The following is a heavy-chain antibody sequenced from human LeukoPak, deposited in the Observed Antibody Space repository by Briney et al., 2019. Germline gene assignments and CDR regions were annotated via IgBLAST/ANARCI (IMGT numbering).Heavy chain of an antibody. CDR3: ARPQIPDYYDSSGYSVLFV. CDR2: INTNTGNP. Sequence: ASVKVSCKASGGTFSSYAISWVRQAPGQGLEWMGWINTNTGNPTYAQGFTGRFVFSLDTSVSTAYLQISSLKAEDTAVYYCARPQIPDYYDSSGYSVLFVWGQGTLVTVSS. V-gene: IGHV7-4-1*02. D-gene: IGHD3-22*01. J-gene: IGHJ4*02. CDR1: GGTFSSYA.